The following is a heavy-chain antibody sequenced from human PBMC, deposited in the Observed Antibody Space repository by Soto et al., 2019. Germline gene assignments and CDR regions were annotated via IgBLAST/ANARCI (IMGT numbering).Heavy chain of an antibody. V-gene: IGHV3-30*18. CDR2: ISYDGSNK. CDR1: GFTFSSYG. J-gene: IGHJ6*02. D-gene: IGHD6-19*01. CDR3: AKSVAGTYDYYYGMDV. Sequence: PGGSLRLSCAASGFTFSSYGMHWVRQAPGKGLEWVAVISYDGSNKYYADSVKGRFTISRDNSKNTLYLQMNSLRAEDTAVYYCAKSVAGTYDYYYGMDVWGQGTTVTVSS.